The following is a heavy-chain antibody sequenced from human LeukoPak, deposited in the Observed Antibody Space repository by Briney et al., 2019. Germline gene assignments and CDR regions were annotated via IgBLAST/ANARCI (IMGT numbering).Heavy chain of an antibody. CDR1: GGSISSSSYY. D-gene: IGHD2-2*01. CDR2: IYYSGST. J-gene: IGHJ5*02. CDR3: AKTRGFCSSTSCYGWSWFDP. Sequence: SETLSLTCTVSGGSISSSSYYWGWIRQPPGKGLEWIGSIYYSGSTYYNPSLKSRVTISVDTSKNQFSLKLSSVTAADTAVYYCAKTRGFCSSTSCYGWSWFDPWGQGSLVTVSS. V-gene: IGHV4-39*07.